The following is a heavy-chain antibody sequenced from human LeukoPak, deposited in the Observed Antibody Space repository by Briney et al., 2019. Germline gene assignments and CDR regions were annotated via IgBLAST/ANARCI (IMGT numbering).Heavy chain of an antibody. D-gene: IGHD3-22*01. J-gene: IGHJ4*02. Sequence: SETLSLTCTVPGGSISSGGYYWSWIRQHPGKGLEWIGYIYYSGSTYYNPSLKSRVTISVDTSKNQFSLKLSSVTAADTAVYYCARPDSSGYQDYWGQGTLVTVSS. CDR3: ARPDSSGYQDY. CDR1: GGSISSGGYY. CDR2: IYYSGST. V-gene: IGHV4-31*03.